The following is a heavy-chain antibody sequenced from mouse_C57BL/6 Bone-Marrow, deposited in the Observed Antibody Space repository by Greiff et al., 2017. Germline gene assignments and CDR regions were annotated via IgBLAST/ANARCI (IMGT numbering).Heavy chain of an antibody. J-gene: IGHJ3*01. CDR1: GFTFSDYY. Sequence: EVQVVESEGGLVQPGSSMKLSCTASGFTFSDYYMAWVRQVPEKGLEWVANINYDGSSTYYLDSLKSRFIISRDNAKNILYLQMSSLKSEDTATYYCAREGLYYDYDEGFAYWGQGTLVTVSA. CDR2: INYDGSST. D-gene: IGHD2-4*01. V-gene: IGHV5-16*01. CDR3: AREGLYYDYDEGFAY.